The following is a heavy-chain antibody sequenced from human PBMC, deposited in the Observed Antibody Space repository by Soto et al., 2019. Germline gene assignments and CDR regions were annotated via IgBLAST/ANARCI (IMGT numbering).Heavy chain of an antibody. Sequence: PSETLSLTCAVYGGSFSGYYWSWIRQPPGKGLEWIGEINHSGSTNYNPSLKSRVTISVDTSKNQFSLKLSSVTAADTAVYYCAGLGTLYYYDSSGYLPYYGMDVWGQGTTVTAP. CDR3: AGLGTLYYYDSSGYLPYYGMDV. CDR1: GGSFSGYY. D-gene: IGHD3-22*01. CDR2: INHSGST. V-gene: IGHV4-34*01. J-gene: IGHJ6*02.